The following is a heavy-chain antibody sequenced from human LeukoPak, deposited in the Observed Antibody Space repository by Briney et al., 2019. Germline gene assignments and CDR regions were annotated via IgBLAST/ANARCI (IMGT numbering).Heavy chain of an antibody. D-gene: IGHD1-26*01. V-gene: IGHV3-74*03. CDR2: INGDGRII. Sequence: GGSLRLSCAASGFTFSSNWMHWVRQAPWKGLVWISRINGDGRIIEHAESVKGRFTISRNNADNTLHLQMNSLRAEDTAVYHCVREVGAPGSFQHWGQGAPVIVSS. CDR1: GFTFSSNW. CDR3: VREVGAPGSFQH. J-gene: IGHJ1*01.